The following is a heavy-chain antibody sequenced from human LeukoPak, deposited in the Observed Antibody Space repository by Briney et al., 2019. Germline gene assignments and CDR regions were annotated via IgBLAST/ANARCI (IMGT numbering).Heavy chain of an antibody. J-gene: IGHJ3*02. CDR2: ISSSSSYI. CDR1: GFTFSSYS. CDR3: AREQYCGGDCYSWADAFDI. V-gene: IGHV3-21*01. D-gene: IGHD2-21*02. Sequence: PGGSLRLSCAASGFTFSSYSMNWVRQAPGKGLEWVSSISSSSSYIYYADSVKGRFTISRDNAKNSLYLQMNSLRAEDTAVYYCAREQYCGGDCYSWADAFDIWGQGTMVTVSS.